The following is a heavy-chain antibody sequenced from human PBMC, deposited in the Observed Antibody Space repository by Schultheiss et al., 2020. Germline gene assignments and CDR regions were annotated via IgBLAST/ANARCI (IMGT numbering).Heavy chain of an antibody. J-gene: IGHJ4*02. Sequence: SVKVSCKASGGTFSSYAISWVRQAPGQGLEWMGGIIPIFGTANYAQKFQGRVTITADESTSTAYMELSSLRSEDTAVYYCARHSLGTYSSSWYFGYWGQGHLGTVSS. V-gene: IGHV1-69*13. D-gene: IGHD6-13*01. CDR3: ARHSLGTYSSSWYFGY. CDR1: GGTFSSYA. CDR2: IIPIFGTA.